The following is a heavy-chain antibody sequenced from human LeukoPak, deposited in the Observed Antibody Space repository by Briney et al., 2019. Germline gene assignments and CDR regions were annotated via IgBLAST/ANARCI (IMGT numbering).Heavy chain of an antibody. D-gene: IGHD2-2*01. Sequence: SETLSLTCTVSGYSISSGYYWGWIRQPPGKGLEWIGRIYHSGSTYYNPSLKSRVTISVDQSKNQFSLKLSSVTAADTAVYSCARSPVQCSSSTCFGFYFDYWGQGTLVIASS. CDR2: IYHSGST. CDR3: ARSPVQCSSSTCFGFYFDY. J-gene: IGHJ4*02. V-gene: IGHV4-38-2*02. CDR1: GYSISSGYY.